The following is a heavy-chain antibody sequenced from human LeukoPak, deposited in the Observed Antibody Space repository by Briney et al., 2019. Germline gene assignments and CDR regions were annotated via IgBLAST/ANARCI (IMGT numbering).Heavy chain of an antibody. CDR2: ISYDGSNK. CDR3: AKDMTTVTTNHY. D-gene: IGHD4-17*01. V-gene: IGHV3-30*18. J-gene: IGHJ4*02. Sequence: GGSLRLSCAASGFTFSSYGMHWVRQAPGKGLEWVAVISYDGSNKYYADSVKGRFTISRDNSKNTLYLQMNSLRAEDTAVYYCAKDMTTVTTNHYWGQGTLVAVSS. CDR1: GFTFSSYG.